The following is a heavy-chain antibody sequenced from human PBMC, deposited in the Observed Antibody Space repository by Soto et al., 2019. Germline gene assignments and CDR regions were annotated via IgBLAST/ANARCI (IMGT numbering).Heavy chain of an antibody. CDR1: GYTFNTYG. Sequence: ASVKVSCKASGYTFNTYGVSWVRQAPGQGLEWMGWISTDNGNTNYAQRLQGRVTMTTDTSTSTAYMELRSLTTDDTAVYYCARPALGASFDIWGQGTMVTVSS. CDR3: ARPALGASFDI. J-gene: IGHJ3*02. CDR2: ISTDNGNT. V-gene: IGHV1-18*01. D-gene: IGHD7-27*01.